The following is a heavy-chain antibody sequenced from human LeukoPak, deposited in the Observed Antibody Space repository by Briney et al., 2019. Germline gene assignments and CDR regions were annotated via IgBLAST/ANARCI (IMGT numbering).Heavy chain of an antibody. D-gene: IGHD6-19*01. J-gene: IGHJ4*02. CDR1: GGTFSSYA. V-gene: IGHV1-46*01. Sequence: ASVKVSCKASGGTFSSYAISWVRQAPGQGLEWMGIINPSGGSTSYAQKFQGRVTMTRDTSTSTVYMELSRLRSDDTAVYYCARAAVAGTGGFGYWGQGTLVTVSS. CDR3: ARAAVAGTGGFGY. CDR2: INPSGGST.